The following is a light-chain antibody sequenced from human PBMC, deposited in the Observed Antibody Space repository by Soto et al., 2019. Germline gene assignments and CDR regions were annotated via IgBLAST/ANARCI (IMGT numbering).Light chain of an antibody. CDR3: SSYTSSSTRV. CDR1: SSDVGGYNY. J-gene: IGLJ1*01. V-gene: IGLV2-14*01. CDR2: EVS. Sequence: QSALTQPASVSGSPGQSITISYTGTSSDVGGYNYVSWYQQHPGKAPKLMIYEVSNRPSGVSNRFSGSKSGNTASLTISGLQAEEEADYYCSSYTSSSTRVFGTGTKLTVL.